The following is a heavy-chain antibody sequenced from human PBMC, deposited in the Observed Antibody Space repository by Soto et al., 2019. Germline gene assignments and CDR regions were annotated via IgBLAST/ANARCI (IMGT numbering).Heavy chain of an antibody. D-gene: IGHD3-3*01. CDR2: MNPNSGNT. Sequence: ASVKVSCKASGYTFTSYDINWVRQATGQGLEWMGWMNPNSGNTGYAQKFQGRVTMTRNTSISTAYMELSSLRSEDTAVYYCARGGGALITIFWSGYYTAPYYYGMDVWGQGTTVTVSS. CDR3: ARGGGALITIFWSGYYTAPYYYGMDV. CDR1: GYTFTSYD. J-gene: IGHJ6*02. V-gene: IGHV1-8*01.